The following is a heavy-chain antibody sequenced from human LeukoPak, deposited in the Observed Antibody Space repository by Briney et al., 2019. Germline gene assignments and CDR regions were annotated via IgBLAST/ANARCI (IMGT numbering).Heavy chain of an antibody. J-gene: IGHJ4*02. CDR1: GYTFTSYG. CDR3: ARVVAARLDY. D-gene: IGHD6-6*01. Sequence: GASVKVSCKASGYTFTSYGISWVRQAPGQGLEWMGWISAYNGNTNYAQKFQGRVTITRDTSASTAHMELSSLRSEDTAVYYCARVVAARLDYWGQGTLVTVSS. V-gene: IGHV1-18*01. CDR2: ISAYNGNT.